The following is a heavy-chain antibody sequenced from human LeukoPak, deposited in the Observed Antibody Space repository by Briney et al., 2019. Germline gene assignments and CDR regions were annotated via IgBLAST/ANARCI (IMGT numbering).Heavy chain of an antibody. Sequence: TGGSLRLSCAASGFTFSNAWMSWVRQAPGKGLEWVGRIKRKTDGGTTDYAAPVKGRFTISRDDSKSTLYLQMNSLGTEDTAVYYCTTAVDMLATISYPWGQGTLVTVSS. CDR2: IKRKTDGGTT. D-gene: IGHD5-12*01. J-gene: IGHJ5*02. V-gene: IGHV3-15*01. CDR1: GFTFSNAW. CDR3: TTAVDMLATISYP.